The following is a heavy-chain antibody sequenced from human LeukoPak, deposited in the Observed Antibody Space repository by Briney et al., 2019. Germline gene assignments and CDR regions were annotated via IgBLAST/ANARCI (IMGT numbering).Heavy chain of an antibody. V-gene: IGHV4-34*01. Sequence: SETLSLTCTVYGGSFSGYYWSWIRQPPGKGLEWIGEINHSGSTNYNPSLKSRVTISVDTSKNQFSLKLSSVTAADTAVYYCARGGGYSSSWYYYYYYMDVWGKGTTVTVSS. J-gene: IGHJ6*03. D-gene: IGHD6-13*01. CDR2: INHSGST. CDR1: GGSFSGYY. CDR3: ARGGGYSSSWYYYYYYMDV.